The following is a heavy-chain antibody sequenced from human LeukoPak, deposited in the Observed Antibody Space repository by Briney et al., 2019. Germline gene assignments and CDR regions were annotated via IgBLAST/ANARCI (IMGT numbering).Heavy chain of an antibody. J-gene: IGHJ4*02. Sequence: SETLSLTCTVSGGSISSYFWSWIRQPPGKGLEWIGYIYYSGSTNYNPSLKSRVTISVDTSKNQFSLKLSSVTAADTAVYYCARGVRFLETYYYDSSGRRGYYFDYWGQGTLVTVSS. D-gene: IGHD3-22*01. V-gene: IGHV4-59*12. CDR1: GGSISSYF. CDR3: ARGVRFLETYYYDSSGRRGYYFDY. CDR2: IYYSGST.